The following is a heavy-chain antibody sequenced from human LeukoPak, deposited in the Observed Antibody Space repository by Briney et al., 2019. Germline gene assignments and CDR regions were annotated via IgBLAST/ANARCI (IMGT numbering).Heavy chain of an antibody. J-gene: IGHJ4*02. V-gene: IGHV4-4*07. CDR3: ARAARQQLFSKHFDY. D-gene: IGHD6-13*01. CDR2: IYTSGST. Sequence: SETLSLTCTVSGGSISSYYWSWIRQPAGKGLEWIGRIYTSGSTNYNPSLKSRVTMSVDTSKNQFSLKLSSVTAADTAVYYCARAARQQLFSKHFDYWGQGTLVTVSS. CDR1: GGSISSYY.